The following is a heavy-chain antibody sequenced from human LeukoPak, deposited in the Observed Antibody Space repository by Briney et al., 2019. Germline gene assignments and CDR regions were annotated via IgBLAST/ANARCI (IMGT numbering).Heavy chain of an antibody. CDR2: IIPILGIA. CDR3: ARAIVGATKDDY. D-gene: IGHD1-26*01. CDR1: GYTFTSYA. J-gene: IGHJ4*02. Sequence: SVKVSCKASGYTFTSYAMNWVRQAPGQGLEWMGRIIPILGIANYAQKFQGRVTITADKSTSTAYMELSSLRSEDTAVYYCARAIVGATKDDYWGQGTLVTVSS. V-gene: IGHV1-69*04.